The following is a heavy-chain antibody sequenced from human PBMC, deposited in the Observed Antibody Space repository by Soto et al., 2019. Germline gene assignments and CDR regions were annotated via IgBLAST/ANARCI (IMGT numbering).Heavy chain of an antibody. J-gene: IGHJ4*02. D-gene: IGHD5-12*01. CDR1: GYTFTSYD. CDR3: ARVGRGPSGYYVY. V-gene: IGHV1-8*01. CDR2: MNPNTGNA. Sequence: QVQLVQSGAEVKKPGASVKVSCKASGYTFTSYDIHWVRQAPGQGLEWMGWMNPNTGNAASAQKFQGRDTTPRHTANSTAYMHLSSLRSEVTAEYFSARVGRGPSGYYVYWGQGTLVTVSS.